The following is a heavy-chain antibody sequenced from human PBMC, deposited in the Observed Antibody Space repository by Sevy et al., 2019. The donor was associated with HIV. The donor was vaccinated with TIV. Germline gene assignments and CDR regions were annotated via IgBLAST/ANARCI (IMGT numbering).Heavy chain of an antibody. CDR3: ARRGGKVATWWFDP. CDR2: ISAYNGNT. J-gene: IGHJ5*02. V-gene: IGHV1-18*01. CDR1: GYTFTSYG. Sequence: ASVKVSCKASGYTFTSYGISWVRQAPGQGLEWMGWISAYNGNTNYAQKLQGRVTMTTDTSTSKAYMELRGLGSDDTAVYYCARRGGKVATWWFDPWGQGTLVTVSS. D-gene: IGHD5-12*01.